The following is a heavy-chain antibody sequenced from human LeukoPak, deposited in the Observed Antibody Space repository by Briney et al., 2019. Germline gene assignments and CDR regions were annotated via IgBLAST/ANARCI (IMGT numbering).Heavy chain of an antibody. CDR3: ARESDDVLLGAFDI. CDR1: GSTFDDYD. J-gene: IGHJ3*02. V-gene: IGHV3-21*01. Sequence: GGSLRLSCAASGSTFDDYDMSWVRQAPGKRLEWVSSISSSSSYIYYADSVKGRFTISRDNAKNSLYLQMNSLRAEDTAVYYCARESDDVLLGAFDICGQGTMVTVSS. CDR2: ISSSSSYI. D-gene: IGHD3-10*01.